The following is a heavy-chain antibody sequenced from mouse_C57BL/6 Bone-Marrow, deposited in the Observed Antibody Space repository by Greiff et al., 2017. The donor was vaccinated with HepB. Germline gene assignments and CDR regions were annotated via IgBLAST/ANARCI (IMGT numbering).Heavy chain of an antibody. CDR1: GYTFTSYW. J-gene: IGHJ4*01. V-gene: IGHV1-55*01. CDR2: IYPGSGST. Sequence: QVQLQQSGAELVKPGASVKMSCKASGYTFTSYWITWVKQRPGQGLEWIGDIYPGSGSTNYNEKFKSKATLTVDTSSSTAYMQLSSLTSEDSAVYYCAREYNGFYYAMGYWGQGTSVTVSS. CDR3: AREYNGFYYAMGY. D-gene: IGHD5-1*01.